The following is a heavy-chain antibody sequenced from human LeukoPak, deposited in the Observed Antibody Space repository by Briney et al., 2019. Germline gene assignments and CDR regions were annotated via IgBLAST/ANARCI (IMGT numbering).Heavy chain of an antibody. CDR3: ARVPGYSGYDLAWDS. CDR1: VYTFTLYY. V-gene: IGHV1-2*02. D-gene: IGHD5-12*01. Sequence: GASVTVSFTSSVYTFTLYYMHWVGQAPGQGLEWMGVINPNSGGTNYTQKFQGRVTMTRDTSITTAYMGLNSLRSDDTAVYYCARVPGYSGYDLAWDSWGQGTLVTVSS. J-gene: IGHJ4*02. CDR2: INPNSGGT.